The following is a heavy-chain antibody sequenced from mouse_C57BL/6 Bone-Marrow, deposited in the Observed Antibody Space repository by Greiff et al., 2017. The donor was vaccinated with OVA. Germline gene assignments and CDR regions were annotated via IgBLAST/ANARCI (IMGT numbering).Heavy chain of an antibody. CDR3: ARDGGKIRLRGRCEE. D-gene: IGHD3-2*02. V-gene: IGHV5-6*01. Sequence: EVKLVESGGDLVKPGGSLKLSCAASGFTFSSYGMSWVRQTPDKRLEWVATISSGGSYTYYPDSVKGRFTISRDNAKNTLDLQMSRLKAEDTAMEYGARDGGKIRLRGRCEEGGKGKRVTVSA. CDR2: ISSGGSYT. CDR1: GFTFSSYG. J-gene: IGHJ3*01.